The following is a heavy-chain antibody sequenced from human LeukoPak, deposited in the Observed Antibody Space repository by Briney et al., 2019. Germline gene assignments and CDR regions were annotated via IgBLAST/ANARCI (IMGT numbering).Heavy chain of an antibody. CDR3: ARGILSSGWELNWFGP. Sequence: SSSISIYYAASVKARFTISRDNAKNSLYLQMNSLRAEDTAVYYCARGILSSGWELNWFGPWGQGTLVTVSS. D-gene: IGHD6-19*01. J-gene: IGHJ5*02. V-gene: IGHV3-21*01. CDR2: SSSISI.